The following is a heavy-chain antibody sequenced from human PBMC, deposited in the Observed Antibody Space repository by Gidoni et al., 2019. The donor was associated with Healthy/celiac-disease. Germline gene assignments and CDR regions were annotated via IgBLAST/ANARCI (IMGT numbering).Heavy chain of an antibody. CDR1: GFTFSSYG. V-gene: IGHV3-30*18. D-gene: IGHD3-16*01. J-gene: IGHJ4*02. CDR2: ISYDGSNK. CDR3: AKDWGRSSSAMYYFDY. Sequence: QVQLVESGGGVVQPGRSLRLSCAASGFTFSSYGMHWVRQAPGKGLEWVAVISYDGSNKYYADSVKGRFTISRDNSKNTLYLQMNSLRAEDTAVYYCAKDWGRSSSAMYYFDYWGQGTLVTVSS.